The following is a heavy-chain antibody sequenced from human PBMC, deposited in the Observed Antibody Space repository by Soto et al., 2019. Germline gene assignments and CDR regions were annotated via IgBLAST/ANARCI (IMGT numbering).Heavy chain of an antibody. CDR3: ARDRQVVRGVMAYYYYYGMDV. CDR2: ISAYNGNT. J-gene: IGHJ6*02. Sequence: ASVKVSCKASGYTFTSYGISWVRQAPGQGLEWMGRISAYNGNTNYAQKLQGRVTMTTDTSTSTAYMELRSLRSDDTAVYYCARDRQVVRGVMAYYYYYGMDVWGQGTTVTVSS. V-gene: IGHV1-18*01. CDR1: GYTFTSYG. D-gene: IGHD3-10*01.